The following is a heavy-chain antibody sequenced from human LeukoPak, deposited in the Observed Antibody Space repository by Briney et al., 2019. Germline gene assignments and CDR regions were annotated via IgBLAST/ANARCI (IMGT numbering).Heavy chain of an antibody. D-gene: IGHD3-10*01. CDR3: ARDGGLQLVRGNGNDAFDI. CDR2: ISSSSSYI. CDR1: GFTFSSYS. J-gene: IGHJ3*02. Sequence: KTGGSLRLSCAASGFTFSSYSMNWVRQAPGKGLEWVSSISSSSSYIYYADSVKGRFTISRDNAKNSLYLQMNSLRAEDTAVYYCARDGGLQLVRGNGNDAFDIWGQGTMVTVSS. V-gene: IGHV3-21*01.